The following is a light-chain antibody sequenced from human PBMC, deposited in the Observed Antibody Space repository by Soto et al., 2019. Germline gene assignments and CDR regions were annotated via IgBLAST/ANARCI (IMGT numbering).Light chain of an antibody. CDR3: QQFNSYPLFT. CDR1: QGISSA. J-gene: IGKJ3*01. CDR2: DAS. V-gene: IGKV1-13*02. Sequence: AIQLTQSPSSLSASVGDRVTITCRASQGISSALAWYQQKPGKAPKLLIYDASSLESGVPSRFSGSGSGTDFTLTISSLQPEDVATYYCQQFNSYPLFTFGPGTKVDIK.